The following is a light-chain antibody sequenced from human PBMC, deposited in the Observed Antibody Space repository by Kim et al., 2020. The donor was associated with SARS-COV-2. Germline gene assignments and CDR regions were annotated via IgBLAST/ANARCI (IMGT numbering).Light chain of an antibody. V-gene: IGKV1-27*01. CDR1: QGISND. CDR2: AAS. J-gene: IGKJ1*01. Sequence: ASVGDRVTITCRASQGISNDLAWYQQKPGKAPKLLIYAASALQSGVPSRFSGSGSGTDFTLTITRLQPEDVATYYCKKYNSAPWTFGQGTKVDIK. CDR3: KKYNSAPWT.